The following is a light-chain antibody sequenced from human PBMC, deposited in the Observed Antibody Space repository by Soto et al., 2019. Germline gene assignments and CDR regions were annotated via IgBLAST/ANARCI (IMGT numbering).Light chain of an antibody. Sequence: EIVLTQSPGTLSLSPGERATLSCRAIQSVRSSYLAWYQQKPGQAPRLLIYGASSRATGIPDRFSGSGSGTDFTLIISRLEPEDFAVYYCQQYSSSPPITFGQGTRLEIK. V-gene: IGKV3-20*01. CDR1: QSVRSSY. J-gene: IGKJ5*01. CDR2: GAS. CDR3: QQYSSSPPIT.